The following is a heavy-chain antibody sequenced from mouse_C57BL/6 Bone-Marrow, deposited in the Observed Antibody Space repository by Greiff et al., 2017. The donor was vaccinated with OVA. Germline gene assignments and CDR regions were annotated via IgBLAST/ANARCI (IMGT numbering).Heavy chain of an antibody. CDR1: GYTFTSYG. D-gene: IGHD2-4*01. Sequence: VQLQESGAELARPGASVKLSCKASGYTFTSYGISWVKQRTGQGLEWIGEIYPRSGNTYYNEKFKGKATLTADKSSSTAYMELRSLTSEDSAVDFCARGDYDRGDYWGQGTTLTVSS. V-gene: IGHV1-81*01. CDR2: IYPRSGNT. CDR3: ARGDYDRGDY. J-gene: IGHJ2*01.